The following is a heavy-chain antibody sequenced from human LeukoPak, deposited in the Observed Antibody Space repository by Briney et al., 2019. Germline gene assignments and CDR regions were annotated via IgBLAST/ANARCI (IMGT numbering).Heavy chain of an antibody. Sequence: SETLSLTCTVSGDSISNYYWSWIRQPAGKGLEWIGRIYTSGSTNYNPSLKGRVTISVDTSKNQFSLKLSSVTAADTAVYYCARDGSSSSYYYYYMDVWGTGTTVTVSS. CDR3: ARDGSSSSYYYYYMDV. D-gene: IGHD6-6*01. V-gene: IGHV4-4*07. CDR1: GDSISNYY. CDR2: IYTSGST. J-gene: IGHJ6*03.